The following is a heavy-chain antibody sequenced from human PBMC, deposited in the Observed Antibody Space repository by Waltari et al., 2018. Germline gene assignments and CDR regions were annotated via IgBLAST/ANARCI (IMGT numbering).Heavy chain of an antibody. V-gene: IGHV3-23*01. CDR2: LSGSAALT. J-gene: IGHJ3*02. CDR3: AKDLTGWGAFDI. CDR1: GFTFSNYD. D-gene: IGHD1-20*01. Sequence: EVQLLESGGGLVQPGGSLRLSCTASGFTFSNYDMNWVRQAPGRGLEVVSRLSGSAALTDYTDSVKGRFIISRENSKNTLFLQMNSLRAEDTAIYYCAKDLTGWGAFDIWGQGTMVTVSS.